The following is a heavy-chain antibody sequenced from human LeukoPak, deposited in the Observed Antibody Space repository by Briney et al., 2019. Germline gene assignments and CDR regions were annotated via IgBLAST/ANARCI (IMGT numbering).Heavy chain of an antibody. D-gene: IGHD3/OR15-3a*01. V-gene: IGHV3-30*04. CDR3: ARDWTKNFDY. CDR1: GFTFSSYA. J-gene: IGHJ4*02. Sequence: QAGRSLRLSCAASGFTFSSYAMHWVRQAPGKGLEWVAVISYDGSNKYYADSVKGRFTISRDNSKNTLYLQMNSLRAEDTAVYYCARDWTKNFDYWGQGTLVTVSS. CDR2: ISYDGSNK.